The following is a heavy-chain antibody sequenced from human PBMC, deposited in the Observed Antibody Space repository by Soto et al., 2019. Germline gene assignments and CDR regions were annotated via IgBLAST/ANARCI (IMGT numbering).Heavy chain of an antibody. CDR3: AAGGKNGYIK. CDR2: IIPILGTT. J-gene: IGHJ4*02. CDR1: RDTFNSYA. Sequence: QVQLVQSWAAVREPGSSVTVSCKTSRDTFNSYAITWVRKAPGQGLEWMGGIIPILGTTKYAQKFQGRVTMTADESTSTAYMELSSLRVEDRAVYDCAAGGKNGYIKWGQGTQVTVSS. V-gene: IGHV1-69*01. D-gene: IGHD5-12*01.